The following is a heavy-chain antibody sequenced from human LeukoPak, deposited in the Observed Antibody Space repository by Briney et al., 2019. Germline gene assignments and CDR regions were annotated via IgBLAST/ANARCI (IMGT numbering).Heavy chain of an antibody. Sequence: PSETLSLTCTVSDYTISGASYWDWIRPSPGKGLEWIGSINPSGSTYYNPSLRSRVTISVDTSNNQFSLELNSVTAADTAFYHCARANNFDGSGYYYVFFDYWGQGTLVTVSS. CDR1: DYTISGASY. CDR3: ARANNFDGSGYYYVFFDY. J-gene: IGHJ4*02. D-gene: IGHD3-22*01. CDR2: INPSGST. V-gene: IGHV4-38-2*02.